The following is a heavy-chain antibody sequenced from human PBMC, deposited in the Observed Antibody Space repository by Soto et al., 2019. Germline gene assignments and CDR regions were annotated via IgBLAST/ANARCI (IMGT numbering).Heavy chain of an antibody. J-gene: IGHJ4*02. CDR1: GYTFTSYA. V-gene: IGHV1-3*01. CDR2: INAGNGNT. CDR3: XXXASPLIDY. D-gene: IGHD1-26*01. Sequence: QVQLVQSGAEVKKPGASVKVSCKASGYTFTSYAMHWVRQAPGQRLEWMGWINAGNGNTKYSQKFQGRVTIIRDTSXSXAXXXXXXXRXEDTAVYYCXXXASPLIDYWGQGTLVTVSS.